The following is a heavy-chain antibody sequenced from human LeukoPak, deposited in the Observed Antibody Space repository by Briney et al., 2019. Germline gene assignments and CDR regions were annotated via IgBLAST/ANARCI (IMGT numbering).Heavy chain of an antibody. CDR1: GGSFSSYY. D-gene: IGHD5-18*01. CDR3: ARAGTAMVTLDY. CDR2: IYYSGST. V-gene: IGHV4-59*01. Sequence: SETLSLTCTVSGGSFSSYYWSWIRQPPGKGLEGIGYIYYSGSTNYNPSLKSRVTISVDTSKNQFSLRLSSVTAADTAVYYCARAGTAMVTLDYWGQGTLVTVSS. J-gene: IGHJ4*02.